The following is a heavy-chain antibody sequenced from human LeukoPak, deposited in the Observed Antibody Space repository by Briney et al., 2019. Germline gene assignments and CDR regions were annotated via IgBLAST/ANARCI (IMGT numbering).Heavy chain of an antibody. CDR1: GGSFSGYY. CDR3: ARSANYYYYLDV. CDR2: INHSGST. V-gene: IGHV4-34*01. J-gene: IGHJ6*03. Sequence: SETLSLTCAVYGGSFSGYYWSWIRQPPGKGLEWIGEINHSGSTNYNPSLKSRVTISVDTSKNQFSLKLSSVTAADTAVYYCARSANYYYYLDVWGKGTTVTVSS.